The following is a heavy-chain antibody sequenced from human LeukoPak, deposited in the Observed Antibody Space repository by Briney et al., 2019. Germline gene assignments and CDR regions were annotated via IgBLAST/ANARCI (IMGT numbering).Heavy chain of an antibody. J-gene: IGHJ3*02. CDR1: GFTFSSYS. V-gene: IGHV3-21*04. Sequence: GGSLRLSCAASGFTFSSYSMNWVRQAPGKGLEWVSSISSSSSYIYYADSVKGRFTISRDNAKNSLYLQMNSLRAEDTALYYCAKEQRDFDAFDIWGQGTMVTVSS. D-gene: IGHD3-3*01. CDR2: ISSSSSYI. CDR3: AKEQRDFDAFDI.